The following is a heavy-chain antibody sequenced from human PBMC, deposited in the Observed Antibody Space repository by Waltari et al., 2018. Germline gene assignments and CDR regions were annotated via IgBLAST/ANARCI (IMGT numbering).Heavy chain of an antibody. V-gene: IGHV1-69-2*01. D-gene: IGHD3-10*01. J-gene: IGHJ3*02. CDR1: GYTFTDYY. CDR2: VDPEDGET. Sequence: EVQLVQSGAEVKKPGATVKISCKASGYTFTDYYMHWVQQAPGKGLGWMGRVDPEDGETIYAEKFQGRVTITADTSTDTAYMELSSLRSEDTAVYYCATVSISMVRGVIITYSAFDIWGQGTMVTVSS. CDR3: ATVSISMVRGVIITYSAFDI.